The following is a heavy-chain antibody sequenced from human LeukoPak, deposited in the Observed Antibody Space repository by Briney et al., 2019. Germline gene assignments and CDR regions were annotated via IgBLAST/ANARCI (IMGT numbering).Heavy chain of an antibody. D-gene: IGHD2-2*01. J-gene: IGHJ6*04. CDR3: AKEMGYCSSTSCPGMDV. V-gene: IGHV3-30*18. CDR2: ISYDGSNK. CDR1: GFTFSSYG. Sequence: GRSLRLSCAASGFTFSSYGMHWVRQAPGKGLEWVAVISYDGSNKYYADSVKGRFTISRDNSKNTLYLQMNSLRAEDTAVYHCAKEMGYCSSTSCPGMDVWGKGTTVTVSS.